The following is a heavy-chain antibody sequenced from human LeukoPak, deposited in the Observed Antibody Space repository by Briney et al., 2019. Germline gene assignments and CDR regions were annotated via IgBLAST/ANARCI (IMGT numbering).Heavy chain of an antibody. CDR1: GFTFSSYA. D-gene: IGHD6-19*01. J-gene: IGHJ4*02. Sequence: GRSLRLSCAASGFTFSSYAMHWVRQAPGKGLEWVAVISYDGSNKYYADSVKGRFTISRDNAKNSIFLQMSSLRAEDTAVYYCARVLPGAVAGTDYWGQGTLVTVSS. V-gene: IGHV3-30-3*01. CDR2: ISYDGSNK. CDR3: ARVLPGAVAGTDY.